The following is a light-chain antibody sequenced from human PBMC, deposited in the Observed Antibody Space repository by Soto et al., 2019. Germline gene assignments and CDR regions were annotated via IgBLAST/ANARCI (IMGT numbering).Light chain of an antibody. CDR1: SSDVGPYNL. CDR2: ETT. CDR3: SSYTGDYALM. Sequence: QSALTQPASVSGSPGQSITISCTGTSSDVGPYNLVSWYQHHPGKVPQLIIYETTKRPSGVSNRFSGSKSGNTASLTISGLQAEDEAHYHCSSYTGDYALMFAGGTK. V-gene: IGLV2-23*01. J-gene: IGLJ3*02.